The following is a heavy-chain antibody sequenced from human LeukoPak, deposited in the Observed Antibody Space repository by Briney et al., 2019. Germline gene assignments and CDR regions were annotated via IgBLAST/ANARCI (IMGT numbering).Heavy chain of an antibody. CDR2: INHSGST. D-gene: IGHD3-3*01. Sequence: SETLSLTCAVYGGSFSGYYWSWIRQPPGKGLEWIGEINHSGSTNYNPSLKSRVTISVDTSKNQFSLKLSSVTAADTAVYYCASGSPYYDFWSGYYTNYYGMDVWGQGTTVTVSS. CDR3: ASGSPYYDFWSGYYTNYYGMDV. V-gene: IGHV4-34*01. J-gene: IGHJ6*02. CDR1: GGSFSGYY.